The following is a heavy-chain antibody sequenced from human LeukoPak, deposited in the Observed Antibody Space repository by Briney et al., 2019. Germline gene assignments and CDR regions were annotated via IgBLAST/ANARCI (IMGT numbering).Heavy chain of an antibody. D-gene: IGHD6-13*01. CDR1: GGSFSGYY. J-gene: IGHJ5*02. CDR2: INHSGST. V-gene: IGHV4-34*01. CDR3: AREQRLVLGFDP. Sequence: PSETLSLTCAVYGGSFSGYYWSWIRQPPGKGLEWIGEINHSGSTNYNPSLKSRVTISVDTSKNQFSLKLSSVTAADTAVYYCAREQRLVLGFDPWGQGTLVTVSS.